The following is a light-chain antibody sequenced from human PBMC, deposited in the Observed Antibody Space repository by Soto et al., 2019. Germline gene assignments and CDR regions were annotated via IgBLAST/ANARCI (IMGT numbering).Light chain of an antibody. CDR1: SSDVGNYNL. CDR2: EVS. J-gene: IGLJ2*01. Sequence: QSALTQPASVSGSPGQSITISCTGTSSDVGNYNLVSWYQQHPGKAPKLMISEVSKRPSGVSNRFSGSKSGNTASLAISGLQAEDEADYYCCTYAGSSTFVFGGGTKLTAL. V-gene: IGLV2-23*02. CDR3: CTYAGSSTFV.